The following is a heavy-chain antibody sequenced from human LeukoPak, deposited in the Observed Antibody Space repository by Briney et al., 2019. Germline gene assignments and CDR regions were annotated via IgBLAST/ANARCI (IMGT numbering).Heavy chain of an antibody. V-gene: IGHV3-48*01. CDR3: AREQYYRSPAGAFDI. D-gene: IGHD3-10*01. CDR1: GFTFSSYS. Sequence: PGGSLRLSCAASGFTFSSYSMNWVRQAPGKGLEWVSYISSSSSTIYYADSVKGRFTISRDNAKNSLYLQMNSLRAEDTAVYYCAREQYYRSPAGAFDIWGQGTMVTVSS. J-gene: IGHJ3*02. CDR2: ISSSSSTI.